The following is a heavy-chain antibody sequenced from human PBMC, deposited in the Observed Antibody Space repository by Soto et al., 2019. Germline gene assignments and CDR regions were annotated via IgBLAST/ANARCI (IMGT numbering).Heavy chain of an antibody. CDR2: IYYSGST. CDR3: ASATSTYDILDASYFDY. D-gene: IGHD3-9*01. Sequence: SETLSLTYTVSGGSISSSSYYWGWIRQPPGKGLEWIGSIYYSGSTYYNPSLKSRVTISVDTSKNQFSLKLSSVTAADTAVYYCASATSTYDILDASYFDYWGQGTLVTVSS. V-gene: IGHV4-39*01. J-gene: IGHJ4*02. CDR1: GGSISSSSYY.